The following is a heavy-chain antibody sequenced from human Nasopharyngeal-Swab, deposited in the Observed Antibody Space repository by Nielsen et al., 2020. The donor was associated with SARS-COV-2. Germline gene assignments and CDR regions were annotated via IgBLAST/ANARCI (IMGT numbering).Heavy chain of an antibody. CDR2: IVGSGDISGSGGST. Sequence: WICQPPGKGLGWVAAIVGSGDISGSGGSTYYADSVKGRFTISRDNSKNTLSLQMNSLRAEDTAVYYCAKDLRGPYFFWGQGTLVTVSS. J-gene: IGHJ4*02. CDR3: AKDLRGPYFF. D-gene: IGHD2/OR15-2a*01. V-gene: IGHV3-23*01.